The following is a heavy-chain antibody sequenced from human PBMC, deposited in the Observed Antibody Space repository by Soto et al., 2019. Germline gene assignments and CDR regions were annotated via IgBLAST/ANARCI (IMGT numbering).Heavy chain of an antibody. CDR2: ISYDGSNK. Sequence: QVQLVESGGGVVQPGRSLRLSCAASGFPFSSYGMHWVREAPGKGLEWVAVISYDGSNKYYADSVKGRFTISRDNSASTLYLQIKSLRPEDTALYYCVGGQYYFDYRGQGTLVTVSP. D-gene: IGHD3-10*01. CDR1: GFPFSSYG. V-gene: IGHV3-30*03. J-gene: IGHJ4*02. CDR3: VGGQYYFDY.